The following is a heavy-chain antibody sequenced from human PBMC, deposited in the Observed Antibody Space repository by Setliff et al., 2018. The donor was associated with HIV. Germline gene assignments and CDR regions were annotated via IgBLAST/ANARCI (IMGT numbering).Heavy chain of an antibody. D-gene: IGHD5-18*01. CDR1: GGSISSGGYY. V-gene: IGHV4-31*03. J-gene: IGHJ6*03. CDR2: IYYSGST. CDR3: ARDVDTASLYMDV. Sequence: KLSETLSLTCTVSGGSISSGGYYWSWIRQHPGKGLEWIGYIYYSGSTYYNPSLKSRVTISVDTSKNQFSLKLSSVTAADTAVYYCARDVDTASLYMDVWGKGTTVTVSS.